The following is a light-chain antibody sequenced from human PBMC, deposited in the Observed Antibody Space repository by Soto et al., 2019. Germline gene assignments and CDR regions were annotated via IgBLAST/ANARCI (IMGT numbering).Light chain of an antibody. CDR3: MQALQTPYT. V-gene: IGKV2-28*01. CDR1: QSLLHSNGYNY. J-gene: IGKJ2*01. CDR2: LGS. Sequence: DIVMTQSPLSLPVTPGEPASISCRSSQSLLHSNGYNYLDWYLQKPGQSPQLLIYLGSNRASGVPDRFSGSGSGTAFTLKIRRVEAEDVGVYYCMQALQTPYTFGQGTKLEIK.